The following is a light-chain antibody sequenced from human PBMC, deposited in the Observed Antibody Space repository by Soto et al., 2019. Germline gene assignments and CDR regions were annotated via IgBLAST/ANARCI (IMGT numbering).Light chain of an antibody. J-gene: IGKJ5*01. CDR2: GAS. CDR1: QSVSTN. Sequence: EIVLTQSPGTLSLSPGERATLSCRASQSVSTNLAWYQQKAGQAPRLLIYGASTRATGIPARFSGSGFGTEFTLTISSLQSEDFAVYYCQHYNDWPPITFGQGTRLEIK. CDR3: QHYNDWPPIT. V-gene: IGKV3-15*01.